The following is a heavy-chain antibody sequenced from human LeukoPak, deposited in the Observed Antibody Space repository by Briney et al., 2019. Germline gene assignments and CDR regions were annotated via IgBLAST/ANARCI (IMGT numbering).Heavy chain of an antibody. D-gene: IGHD3-16*01. Sequence: GGSLRLSCGASGFIFSAYIMDWVRRAPGKGLGWIARIRKKDRKYTTEYAVSVKGRFVVSRDDSKDSMFLQMNSLETEDTAVYYCTREGGEGDYTAFDIWGQGTMVTVSS. CDR1: GFIFSAYI. CDR2: IRKKDRKYTT. CDR3: TREGGEGDYTAFDI. V-gene: IGHV3-72*01. J-gene: IGHJ3*02.